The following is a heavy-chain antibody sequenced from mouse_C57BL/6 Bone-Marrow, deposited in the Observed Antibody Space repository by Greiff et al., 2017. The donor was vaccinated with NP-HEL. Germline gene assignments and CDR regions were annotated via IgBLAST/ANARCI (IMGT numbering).Heavy chain of an antibody. J-gene: IGHJ4*01. V-gene: IGHV2-2*01. CDR1: GFSLTSYG. CDR2: IWSGGSS. Sequence: QVQLKESGPGLVQPSQSLSITCTVSGFSLTSYGVHWVRQSPGKGLEWLGVIWSGGSSDYNADFISRLGISKDNSKSQFFVKMNSLQADDTAIYYCARKATVENGAMDYWGKGASVTVSS. D-gene: IGHD1-1*01. CDR3: ARKATVENGAMDY.